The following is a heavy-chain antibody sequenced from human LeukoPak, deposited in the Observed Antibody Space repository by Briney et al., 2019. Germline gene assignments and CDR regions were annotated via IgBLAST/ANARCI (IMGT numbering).Heavy chain of an antibody. J-gene: IGHJ3*02. D-gene: IGHD3-22*01. Sequence: SETLSLTCAVYGGSFSGYYWSWIRQPPGKGLEWIGEINHSGSTNYNPSLKSRGTISVDTSKNQFSLKLSSVTAADTAVYYCASVGYYDSSGYYEDAFDIWGQGTMVTVSS. CDR1: GGSFSGYY. CDR2: INHSGST. V-gene: IGHV4-34*01. CDR3: ASVGYYDSSGYYEDAFDI.